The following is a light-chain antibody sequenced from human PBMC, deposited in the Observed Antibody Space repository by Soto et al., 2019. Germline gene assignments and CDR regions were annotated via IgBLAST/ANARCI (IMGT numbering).Light chain of an antibody. CDR1: QSISTY. V-gene: IGKV1-39*01. J-gene: IGKJ3*01. Sequence: DIQMTQSPSSLSASIGDRVTITCRARQSISTYLNWYQQKPGKAQKLLIYSASSLQRGVPSRFSGSGSGMDFTLTISSLQPEDIGTYYCQQTHSTLFTFGPGTKVDIK. CDR3: QQTHSTLFT. CDR2: SAS.